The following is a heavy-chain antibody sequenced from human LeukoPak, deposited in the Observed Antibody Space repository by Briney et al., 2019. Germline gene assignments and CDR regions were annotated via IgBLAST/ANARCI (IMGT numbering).Heavy chain of an antibody. D-gene: IGHD3-22*01. V-gene: IGHV1-18*01. J-gene: IGHJ1*01. CDR1: GYTFTSYG. CDR2: ISAYNGNT. CDR3: ARPDYYDSSGYYYVSEYFQH. Sequence: ASVKVSCKASGYTFTSYGISWVRQAPGQGLEWMGWISAYNGNTNYAQKLQGRVTMTTDTSTSTAYMELRSLRFDDTAVYYCARPDYYDSSGYYYVSEYFQHWGQGTLVTVSS.